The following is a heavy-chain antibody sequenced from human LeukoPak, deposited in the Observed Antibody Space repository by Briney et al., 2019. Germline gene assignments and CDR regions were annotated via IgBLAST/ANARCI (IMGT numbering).Heavy chain of an antibody. CDR2: IGVSGTST. D-gene: IGHD3-9*01. CDR1: GFTISGYA. J-gene: IGHJ3*02. CDR3: AKERLGAYDI. Sequence: GGSLRPSCPASGFTISGYAMGWVRQAPGKGLEWVSAIGVSGTSTYYADSVKGRFTISRDSSKNTLYLQMNSLRADDTAIYYCAKERLGAYDIWGQGTMVTVSS. V-gene: IGHV3-23*01.